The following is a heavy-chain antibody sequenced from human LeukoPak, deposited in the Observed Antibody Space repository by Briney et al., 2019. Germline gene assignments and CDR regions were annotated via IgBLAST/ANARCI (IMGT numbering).Heavy chain of an antibody. CDR2: IYYSGST. Sequence: SETLSLTCTVSGGSISPYYWSWIRQPPGKGLEWIGYIYYSGSTNYNPSLKSRVTISVDTSKNQFSLKLSSVTAADTAVYYCARQAPTDWFDPWGQGTLVTVSS. J-gene: IGHJ5*02. CDR1: GGSISPYY. CDR3: ARQAPTDWFDP. D-gene: IGHD6-6*01. V-gene: IGHV4-59*01.